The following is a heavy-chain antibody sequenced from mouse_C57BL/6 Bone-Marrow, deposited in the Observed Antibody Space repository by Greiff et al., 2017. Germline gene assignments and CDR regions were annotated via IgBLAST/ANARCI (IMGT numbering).Heavy chain of an antibody. Sequence: EVMLVESGGGLVKPGGSLKLSCAASGFTFSSYAMSWVRQTPEKRLEWVATISDGGSYTYYPDNVKGRFTISRDNAKNNLYLQMSHLTSEDTAMYYCARDAVYYYPFAYWGQGTTLTVSS. CDR3: ARDAVYYYPFAY. V-gene: IGHV5-4*01. J-gene: IGHJ2*01. CDR2: ISDGGSYT. D-gene: IGHD2-1*01. CDR1: GFTFSSYA.